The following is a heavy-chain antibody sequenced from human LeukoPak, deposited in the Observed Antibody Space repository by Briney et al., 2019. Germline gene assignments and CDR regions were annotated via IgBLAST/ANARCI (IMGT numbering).Heavy chain of an antibody. D-gene: IGHD6-13*01. V-gene: IGHV1-8*01. CDR3: ARAYSSSWSPPVY. Sequence: ASVKVSCKASGYTFTSYDINWVRQATGQGLEWMGWMNPNSGNTGYAQKFQGRVTMTRNTSISTAYMELSSLRSEDTAVYYCARAYSSSWSPPVYWGQGTLVTVSS. J-gene: IGHJ4*02. CDR2: MNPNSGNT. CDR1: GYTFTSYD.